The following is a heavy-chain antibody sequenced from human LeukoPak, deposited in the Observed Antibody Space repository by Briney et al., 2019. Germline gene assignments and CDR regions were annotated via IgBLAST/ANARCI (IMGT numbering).Heavy chain of an antibody. Sequence: GGSLRLSCTASGFTFGDYAMSWFSQAPGKGLEWVGFIRSKAYGGTTEYAASVKGRFTISRDDSKSIAYLQMNSLKTEDTAVYYCTRGQLWSYYYFDYWGQGTLVTVSS. CDR1: GFTFGDYA. D-gene: IGHD5-18*01. CDR2: IRSKAYGGTT. CDR3: TRGQLWSYYYFDY. V-gene: IGHV3-49*03. J-gene: IGHJ4*02.